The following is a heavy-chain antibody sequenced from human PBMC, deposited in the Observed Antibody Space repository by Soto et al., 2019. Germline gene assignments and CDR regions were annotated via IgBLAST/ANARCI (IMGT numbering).Heavy chain of an antibody. V-gene: IGHV3-23*01. CDR2: ISGSGGST. Sequence: EVQLLESGGGLVQPGGSLRLSCAASGFTFSSYAMSWVRQAPGKGLEWVSAISGSGGSTYYADSVKGRFTISRDNSKNPLYLQMNSLRAEDTAVYYCAKDRVVGEVGFDYWGRGTLVTVSS. CDR3: AKDRVVGEVGFDY. CDR1: GFTFSSYA. D-gene: IGHD1-26*01. J-gene: IGHJ4*02.